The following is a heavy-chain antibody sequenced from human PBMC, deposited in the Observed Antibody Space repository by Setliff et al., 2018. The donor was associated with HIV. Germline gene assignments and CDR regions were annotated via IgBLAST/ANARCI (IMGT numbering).Heavy chain of an antibody. Sequence: SETLSLTCTVSGGSISSYYWSWIRQPPGEGLEWIGYIYTSGSINYNPSLKSRVTISVDTSKNQFSLKLTSVTAADTAIYYCATDTAFLQEGTEFWGQGALVTVSS. D-gene: IGHD5-18*01. CDR1: GGSISSYY. CDR2: IYTSGSI. CDR3: ATDTAFLQEGTEF. V-gene: IGHV4-4*08. J-gene: IGHJ4*02.